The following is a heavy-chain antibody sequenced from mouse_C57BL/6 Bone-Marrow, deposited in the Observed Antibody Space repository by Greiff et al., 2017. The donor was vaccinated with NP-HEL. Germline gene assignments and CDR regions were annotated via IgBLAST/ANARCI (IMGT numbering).Heavy chain of an antibody. CDR2: ICTGGST. CDR1: GFSLTSYG. D-gene: IGHD5-5*01. J-gene: IGHJ4*01. V-gene: IGHV2-2*01. Sequence: VQVVESGPGLVQPSQSLSITCTVSGFSLTSYGVHWVRQSPGKGLEWLGVICTGGSTDYYAAFISRLSISKDNSKNQVFFKMTSLQADDTAIYYCARTYLYAMDYWGQGTSVTVSS. CDR3: ARTYLYAMDY.